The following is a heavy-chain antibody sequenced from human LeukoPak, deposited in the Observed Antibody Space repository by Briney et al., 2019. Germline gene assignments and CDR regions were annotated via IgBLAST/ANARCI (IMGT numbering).Heavy chain of an antibody. J-gene: IGHJ4*02. V-gene: IGHV1-2*02. CDR1: GYTFTGYY. CDR3: ARLYYHDSSGPRDC. Sequence: ASVKVSCKASGYTFTGYYMHWVRQAPGQGLEWMGWINPNSGGTNYAQKFQGRVTMTRDTSISTAYMELSRLRSDDTAVYYCARLYYHDSSGPRDCWGQGTLVTVSS. CDR2: INPNSGGT. D-gene: IGHD3-22*01.